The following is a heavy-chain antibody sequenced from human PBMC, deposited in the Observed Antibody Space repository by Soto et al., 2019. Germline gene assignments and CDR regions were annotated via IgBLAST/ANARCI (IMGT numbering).Heavy chain of an antibody. CDR2: ISAYNGNT. V-gene: IGHV1-18*04. J-gene: IGHJ6*02. CDR3: ARYTVTTNYYGMDV. D-gene: IGHD4-17*01. CDR1: GYTFTSYG. Sequence: ASVKVSCKASGYTFTSYGISWVRQAPGQGLEWMGWISAYNGNTNYAQKLQGRVTMTTDTPTSTAYMELRSLRSDDTAVYYCARYTVTTNYYGMDVWGQGTTVTVSS.